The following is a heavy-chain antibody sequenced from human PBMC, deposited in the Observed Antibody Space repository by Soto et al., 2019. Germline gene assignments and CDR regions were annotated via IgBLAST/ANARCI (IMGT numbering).Heavy chain of an antibody. CDR2: IYSGGST. V-gene: IGHV3-53*01. CDR1: GFTFSSYA. D-gene: IGHD3-22*01. J-gene: IGHJ1*01. CDR3: ARDRVESGYPEYFQH. Sequence: GGSLRLSCAASGFTFSSYAMSWVRQAPGKGLEWVSAIYSGGSTYYADSVKGRFTISRDNSKNTLYLQMNSLRAEDTAVYYCARDRVESGYPEYFQHWGQGTLVTVSS.